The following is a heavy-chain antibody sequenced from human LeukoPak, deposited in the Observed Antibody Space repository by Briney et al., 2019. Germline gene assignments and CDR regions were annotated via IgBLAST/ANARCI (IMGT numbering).Heavy chain of an antibody. J-gene: IGHJ2*01. CDR1: GYTLTELC. CDR3: ATHTLFADVAYFDL. CDR2: FDPEDGET. D-gene: IGHD2-15*01. Sequence: ASVKVSCRVSGYTLTELCMHWVRQAPGKGLERMGSFDPEDGETIYAQTFQGRVTMTEDTSTDTTYMELRSLRSEDTAVYYCATHTLFADVAYFDLWGRGTLVTVSS. V-gene: IGHV1-24*01.